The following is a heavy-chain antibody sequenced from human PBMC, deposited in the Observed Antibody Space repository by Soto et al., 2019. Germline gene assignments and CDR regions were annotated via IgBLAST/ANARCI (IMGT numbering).Heavy chain of an antibody. J-gene: IGHJ3*01. CDR3: VTDDDRPDNGLDL. Sequence: QVQLVESGGDVVQPGRSLRLSCAASGFTFNKYGMHWVRQAPGKGLEWLAVIVKDGSNQQYGDSAKGRFTISRDNSKNTVYLQINSRRGDDTAVYYGVTDDDRPDNGLDLWGQGTMVTVSS. D-gene: IGHD3-22*01. V-gene: IGHV3-33*04. CDR2: IVKDGSNQ. CDR1: GFTFNKYG.